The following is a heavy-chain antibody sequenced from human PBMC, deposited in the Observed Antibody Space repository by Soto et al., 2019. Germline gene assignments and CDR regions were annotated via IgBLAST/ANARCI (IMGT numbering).Heavy chain of an antibody. J-gene: IGHJ6*02. CDR2: VYPGDSDT. Sequence: GESLKISCKASGYSFSTYWIAWVRQMPGGGLEWMGIVYPGDSDTRYSPSFQGQVIISADKSITTAYLQWSSLKASDTAMYYCARTPTFSLGFNSYGLDVWGQGTTVTVSS. CDR1: GYSFSTYW. D-gene: IGHD3-16*01. CDR3: ARTPTFSLGFNSYGLDV. V-gene: IGHV5-51*01.